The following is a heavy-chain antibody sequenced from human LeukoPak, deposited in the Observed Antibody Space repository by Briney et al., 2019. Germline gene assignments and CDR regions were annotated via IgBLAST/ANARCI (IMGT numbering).Heavy chain of an antibody. V-gene: IGHV3-53*01. Sequence: PGGSLRLSCEASGLIFSNAWMNWVRQAPGKGLEWVSVLYEDGRIYYADSVKGRFTISRDTSKNILSLQLNGLRAEDTAVYYCARGGGYYPIDYWGQGTLVTVSS. CDR3: ARGGGYYPIDY. J-gene: IGHJ4*02. CDR1: GLIFSNAW. D-gene: IGHD2-15*01. CDR2: LYEDGRI.